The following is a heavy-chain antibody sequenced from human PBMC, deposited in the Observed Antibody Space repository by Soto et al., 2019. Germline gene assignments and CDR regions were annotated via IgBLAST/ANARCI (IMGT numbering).Heavy chain of an antibody. Sequence: EVQLVESGGGLVKPGGSLRLSCAASGFRFNNAWMNWDRQAPGRGLEWVGRIRSKTDGGTTDYAAPVKGRFTISRDDSEKTLYLQMNSLETEDTAVYYCATSPGYYYTGPFDYWGQGPLVTVSS. J-gene: IGHJ4*02. CDR2: IRSKTDGGTT. V-gene: IGHV3-15*07. D-gene: IGHD2-8*02. CDR3: ATSPGYYYTGPFDY. CDR1: GFRFNNAW.